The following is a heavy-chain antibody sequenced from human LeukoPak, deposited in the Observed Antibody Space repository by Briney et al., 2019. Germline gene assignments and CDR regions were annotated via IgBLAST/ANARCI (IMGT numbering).Heavy chain of an antibody. J-gene: IGHJ4*02. CDR2: INPNNGGT. Sequence: ASVKVSCKASGYTFTDYYIHWVRQAPGQGLEWMGWINPNNGGTNYAQKFQGRVTMTEDTSTDTAYMELSSLRSEDTAVYYCATGILRFLEWHDYWGQGTLVTVSS. CDR3: ATGILRFLEWHDY. V-gene: IGHV1-2*02. D-gene: IGHD3-3*01. CDR1: GYTFTDYY.